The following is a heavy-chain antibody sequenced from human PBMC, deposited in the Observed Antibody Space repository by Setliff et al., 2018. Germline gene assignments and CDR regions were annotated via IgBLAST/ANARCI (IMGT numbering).Heavy chain of an antibody. V-gene: IGHV4-61*02. D-gene: IGHD6-13*01. Sequence: LSLTCTVSGGAFSSGSYYWSWIRQPAGKGLEWIGLIYSEGSTSYNPSLKSRLTMSVDTSKNQFSLKLTSVTAADTAVYYCAMGTHSSTWYEIGGFQFWGQGTMVTVSS. CDR3: AMGTHSSTWYEIGGFQF. CDR2: IYSEGST. CDR1: GGAFSSGSYY. J-gene: IGHJ3*01.